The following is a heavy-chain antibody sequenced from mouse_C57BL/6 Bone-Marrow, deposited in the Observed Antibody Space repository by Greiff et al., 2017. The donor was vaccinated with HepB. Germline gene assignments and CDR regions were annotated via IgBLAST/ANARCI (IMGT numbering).Heavy chain of an antibody. CDR2: IRNKANGYTT. Sequence: DVKLVESGGGLVQPGGSLSLSCAASGFTFTDYYMSWVRQPPGKALEWLGFIRNKANGYTTEYSASVKGRFTISRDNSQSILYLQMNALRAEDSATYYCARSSYYYGSSYPAWFAYWGQGTLVTVSA. CDR1: GFTFTDYY. V-gene: IGHV7-3*01. CDR3: ARSSYYYGSSYPAWFAY. J-gene: IGHJ3*01. D-gene: IGHD1-1*01.